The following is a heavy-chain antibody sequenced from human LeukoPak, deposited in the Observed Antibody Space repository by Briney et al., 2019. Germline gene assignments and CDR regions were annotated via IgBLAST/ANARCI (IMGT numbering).Heavy chain of an antibody. CDR2: TYYSGST. D-gene: IGHD3-22*01. Sequence: PSETLSLTCTVSGGSISSYYWSWIRQPPGKGLEWIGYTYYSGSTNYNPSLKSRVTISVDTSKNQFSLKLSSVTAADTAVYYCARSGVPYLGMIVGLYFGYWGQGTLVTVSS. J-gene: IGHJ4*02. V-gene: IGHV4-59*01. CDR1: GGSISSYY. CDR3: ARSGVPYLGMIVGLYFGY.